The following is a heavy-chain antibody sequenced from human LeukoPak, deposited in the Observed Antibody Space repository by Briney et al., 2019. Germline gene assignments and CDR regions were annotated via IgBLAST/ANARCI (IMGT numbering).Heavy chain of an antibody. D-gene: IGHD6-13*01. CDR2: ICYSGTT. J-gene: IGHJ5*02. V-gene: IGHV4-30-2*03. Sequence: PSQALSLTGTVAVGAISSGGDYGIWIRQPPGKGREWLGGICYSGTTYHNPSLKSRVTISVDTSKNQFSLKLSSVTAADTAVYYCARISMYSSSWPPGGEEFDPWGQGTLVTVSS. CDR1: VGAISSGGDY. CDR3: ARISMYSSSWPPGGEEFDP.